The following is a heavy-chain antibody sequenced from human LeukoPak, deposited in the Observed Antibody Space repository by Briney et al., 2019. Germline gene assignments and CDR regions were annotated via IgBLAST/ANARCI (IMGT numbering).Heavy chain of an antibody. J-gene: IGHJ5*02. CDR3: ARGQGDITIFGVVINVWFDP. Sequence: PSETLSLTCAVYGGSFSGYYWSWIRKPPGKGLEWIGEINHSGSTNYNPSLKSRVTISVDTSKNQFSLKLSSVTAADTAVYYCARGQGDITIFGVVINVWFDPWGQGTLVTVSS. CDR1: GGSFSGYY. D-gene: IGHD3-3*01. V-gene: IGHV4-34*01. CDR2: INHSGST.